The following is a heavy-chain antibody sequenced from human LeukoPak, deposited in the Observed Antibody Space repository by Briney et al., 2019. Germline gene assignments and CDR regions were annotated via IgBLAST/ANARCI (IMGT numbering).Heavy chain of an antibody. J-gene: IGHJ4*02. CDR2: ISGSGGST. CDR3: AKSDLIPYYFDY. V-gene: IGHV3-23*01. Sequence: GGSLRLSCAASGFTFSSYAMSWVRQAPGKGLECVSAISGSGGSTYYADSVKGRFTISRDNSKNTLYLQMNSLRAEDTAVYYCAKSDLIPYYFDYWGQGTLVTVSS. CDR1: GFTFSSYA. D-gene: IGHD2-2*02.